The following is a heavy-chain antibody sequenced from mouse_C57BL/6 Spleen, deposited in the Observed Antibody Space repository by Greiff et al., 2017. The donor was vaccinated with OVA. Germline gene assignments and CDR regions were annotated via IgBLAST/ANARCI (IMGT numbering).Heavy chain of an antibody. D-gene: IGHD1-1*01. V-gene: IGHV14-4*01. Sequence: VQLQQSGAELVRPGASVKLSCTASGFNIKDDYMHRVKQRPEQGLEWIGWIDPENGDTEYASKFQGKATITADTSSNTAYLQLSSLTSEDTAVYYCTTGYGSSYIYAMDYWGQGTSVTVSS. CDR1: GFNIKDDY. CDR3: TTGYGSSYIYAMDY. J-gene: IGHJ4*01. CDR2: IDPENGDT.